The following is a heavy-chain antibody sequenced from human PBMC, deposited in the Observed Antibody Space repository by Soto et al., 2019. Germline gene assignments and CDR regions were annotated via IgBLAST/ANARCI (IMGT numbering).Heavy chain of an antibody. J-gene: IGHJ6*02. CDR2: INPSGGSA. V-gene: IGHV1-46*01. D-gene: IGHD6-13*01. CDR1: GYTFTSYY. Sequence: ASVKVYCKASGYTFTSYYMNWVRQAPGQGLEWMGIINPSGGSANYAQKFQGRVTIPADESTSTAYMELSSLRSEDTAVYYCASPGIAAAGKGPYYYGMDVWGQGTTVTVSS. CDR3: ASPGIAAAGKGPYYYGMDV.